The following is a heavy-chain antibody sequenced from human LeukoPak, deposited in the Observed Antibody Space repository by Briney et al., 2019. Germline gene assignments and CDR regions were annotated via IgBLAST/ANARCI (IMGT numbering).Heavy chain of an antibody. CDR2: ISAYNGNT. V-gene: IGHV1-18*01. Sequence: ASVKVSCKASGYTFTSYGFSWVRQAPGQGLEWMGWISAYNGNTNYAQKLQGRVTITADKSTSTAYMELSSLRSEDTAVYYCARAVLDGSAAAGIYYYYGMDVWGQGTTVTVSS. J-gene: IGHJ6*02. D-gene: IGHD6-13*01. CDR1: GYTFTSYG. CDR3: ARAVLDGSAAAGIYYYYGMDV.